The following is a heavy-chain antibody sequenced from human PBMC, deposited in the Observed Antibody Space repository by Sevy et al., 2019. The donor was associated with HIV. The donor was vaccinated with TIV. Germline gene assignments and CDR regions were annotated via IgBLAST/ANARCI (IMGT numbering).Heavy chain of an antibody. CDR3: AKRVAGALAALDI. Sequence: GGSLRLSCAASGFTFRNYVMNWVRQPPGKGLEWVSVISDGGGTTYYADSVKGRFTISRDDSKGTLYLQMNSLRVEYTAVYFCAKRVAGALAALDIWGQGTMVTVSS. J-gene: IGHJ3*02. CDR1: GFTFRNYV. V-gene: IGHV3-23*01. D-gene: IGHD3-10*01. CDR2: ISDGGGTT.